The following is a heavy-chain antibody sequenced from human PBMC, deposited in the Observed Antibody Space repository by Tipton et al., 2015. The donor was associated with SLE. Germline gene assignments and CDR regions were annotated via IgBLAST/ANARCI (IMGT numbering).Heavy chain of an antibody. CDR1: GGSISGYY. Sequence: TLSLTCTVSGGSISGYYWGWIRQPPGKGLEGIGYIYDSGSTSYKPSLKTRVTMTRDTSTSTAYMEVRSLRADDTAVYYCARVQDQIFDFWNGQIEYGGQGALVTVSS. CDR3: ARVQDQIFDFWNGQIEY. D-gene: IGHD3-3*01. V-gene: IGHV4-59*01. J-gene: IGHJ4*02. CDR2: IYDSGST.